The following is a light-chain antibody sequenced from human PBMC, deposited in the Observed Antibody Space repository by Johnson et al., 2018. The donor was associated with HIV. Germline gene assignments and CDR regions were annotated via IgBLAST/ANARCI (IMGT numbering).Light chain of an antibody. Sequence: HSVLTQPPSVSAAPGQKVTISCSGSSSNIGNNYVSWYQQLPGTAPKLLIYDNNKRPSGIPDRFSGSKSGTSATLGITGLQTGDEADYYCGTWDSSLRAPGYFFGTGPKVTVL. CDR2: DNN. J-gene: IGLJ1*01. CDR3: GTWDSSLRAPGYF. V-gene: IGLV1-51*01. CDR1: SSNIGNNY.